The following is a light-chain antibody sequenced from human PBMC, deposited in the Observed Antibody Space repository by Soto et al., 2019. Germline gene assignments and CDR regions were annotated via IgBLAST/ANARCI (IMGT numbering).Light chain of an antibody. CDR2: GAS. CDR1: QSVRSSY. J-gene: IGKJ1*01. V-gene: IGKV3-20*01. CDR3: QQYGSSPRT. Sequence: EIVLTQSPGTLSSSPGERATHSCRASQSVRSSYLAWYQQKPGQAPRLLIYGASTRATGIPDRFSGSGSGTDFTLTISRLEPEDFAVYFCQQYGSSPRTFGQGTKV.